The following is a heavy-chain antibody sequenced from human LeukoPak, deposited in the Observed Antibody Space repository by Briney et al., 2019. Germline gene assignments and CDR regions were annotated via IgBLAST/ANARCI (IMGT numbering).Heavy chain of an antibody. D-gene: IGHD5-12*01. CDR3: VRDGGVSGYDLLDY. J-gene: IGHJ4*02. V-gene: IGHV3-7*01. Sequence: GGSLRLSCAASGFTFSHYWMTWVRQAPGKGLGWVAQINQDGSEEYYMDSVKARFTISRDNAKNSVFLQMNSLRAEDTAVYYCVRDGGVSGYDLLDYWGQETLVTVSS. CDR2: INQDGSEE. CDR1: GFTFSHYW.